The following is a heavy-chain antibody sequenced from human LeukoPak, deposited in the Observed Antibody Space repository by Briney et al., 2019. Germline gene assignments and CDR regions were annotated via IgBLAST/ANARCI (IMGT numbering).Heavy chain of an antibody. Sequence: PGGSLRLSCAASGFTFSNAWMSWVRQPPGKGLEWIGEINHSGSTNYNPSLKSRVTISVDTSKNQFSLKLSSVTAADTAVYYCASSGSDYYGSGMGYFDYWGQGTLVTVSS. CDR2: INHSGST. D-gene: IGHD3-10*01. V-gene: IGHV4-34*01. CDR1: GFTFSNAW. J-gene: IGHJ4*02. CDR3: ASSGSDYYGSGMGYFDY.